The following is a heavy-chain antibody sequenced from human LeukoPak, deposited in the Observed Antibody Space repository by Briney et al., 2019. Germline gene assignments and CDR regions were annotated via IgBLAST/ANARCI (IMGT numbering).Heavy chain of an antibody. V-gene: IGHV7-4-1*02. CDR2: INTNTGNP. D-gene: IGHD6-13*01. Sequence: ASVKVSYKASGYTFTSYTINWVRQAPGQGLEWMGWINTNTGNPTYAQGFTGRFAFSLDTSVSTAYLQISSLKAEDTAVYYCARDLFIGTSSWYESFDYWGQGTLVTVSS. J-gene: IGHJ4*02. CDR3: ARDLFIGTSSWYESFDY. CDR1: GYTFTSYT.